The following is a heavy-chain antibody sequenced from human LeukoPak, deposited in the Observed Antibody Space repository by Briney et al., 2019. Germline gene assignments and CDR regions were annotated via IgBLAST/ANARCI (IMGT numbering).Heavy chain of an antibody. V-gene: IGHV3-33*01. CDR1: GFILSTLG. CDR3: ARDLSFGGLDF. Sequence: GGSLRLSCALSGFILSTLGTHWVRQAPGRGREWVAGMWYDGSREDYAGSVKGRFTISRDMSKNTLNLQMNSLRVEDTAMFYCARDLSFGGLDFRGQGTLVTVSS. D-gene: IGHD3-16*01. CDR2: MWYDGSRE. J-gene: IGHJ4*02.